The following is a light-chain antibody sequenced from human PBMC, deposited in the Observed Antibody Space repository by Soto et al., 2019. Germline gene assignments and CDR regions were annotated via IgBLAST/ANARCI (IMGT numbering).Light chain of an antibody. J-gene: IGKJ1*01. Sequence: EIVLTQSPGTLSLSPGERATLSCRASQSVSSSYLAWYQQKPGQAPRLLIYGASSRATGIPDRFSGSGSGTDFTLTISRLEPEDFAVYYCQQFGSLSWTSCQGTKVDIK. V-gene: IGKV3-20*01. CDR1: QSVSSSY. CDR2: GAS. CDR3: QQFGSLSWT.